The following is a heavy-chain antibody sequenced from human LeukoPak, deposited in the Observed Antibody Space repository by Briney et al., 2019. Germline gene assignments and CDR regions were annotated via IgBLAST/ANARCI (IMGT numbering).Heavy chain of an antibody. Sequence: GGSLRLSCAASGFTFSSYWMSWVRQAPGKGLEWVANIKQDGSEKYYVDPVKGRFTISRDNAKNSLYLQMNSLRAEDTAVYYCARVVRVGYSSGWYPWDYWGQGTLVTVSS. V-gene: IGHV3-7*01. CDR3: ARVVRVGYSSGWYPWDY. D-gene: IGHD6-19*01. CDR1: GFTFSSYW. J-gene: IGHJ4*02. CDR2: IKQDGSEK.